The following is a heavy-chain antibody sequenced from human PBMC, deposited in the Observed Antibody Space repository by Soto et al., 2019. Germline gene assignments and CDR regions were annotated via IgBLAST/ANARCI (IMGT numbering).Heavy chain of an antibody. CDR2: IYYSGST. CDR1: GGSVSSGSYY. V-gene: IGHV4-61*01. Sequence: PSETLSLTCTVSGGSVSSGSYYWSWIRQPPGKGLEWIGYIYYSGSTNYNPSLKSRVTISVDTSKNQFSLKLSSVTAADTAVYYCARGIAVADFVYGGQGTLVTVSS. J-gene: IGHJ4*02. D-gene: IGHD6-19*01. CDR3: ARGIAVADFVY.